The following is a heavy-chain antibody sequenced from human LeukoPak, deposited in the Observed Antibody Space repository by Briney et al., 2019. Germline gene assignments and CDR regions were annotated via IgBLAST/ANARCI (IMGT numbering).Heavy chain of an antibody. CDR3: ARPGHDSSGYYPFDY. CDR1: GLTFSSYS. J-gene: IGHJ4*02. CDR2: ISSSSSYI. Sequence: GGSLRLSCAASGLTFSSYSMNWVRQAPGKGLEWVSSISSSSSYIYYADSVKGRFTISRDNAKNSLYLQMNSLRAEDTAVYYCARPGHDSSGYYPFDYWGQGTLVTVSS. V-gene: IGHV3-21*01. D-gene: IGHD3-22*01.